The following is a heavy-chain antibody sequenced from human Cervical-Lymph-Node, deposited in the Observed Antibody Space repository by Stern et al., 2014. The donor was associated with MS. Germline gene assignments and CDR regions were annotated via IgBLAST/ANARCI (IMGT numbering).Heavy chain of an antibody. CDR1: GFTFSSYG. D-gene: IGHD1-26*01. J-gene: IGHJ6*02. V-gene: IGHV3-33*01. Sequence: VQLVESGGGVVQPGRSLRLSCAASGFTFSSYGMHWVRQAPGTGLEGVAVIWYDGSNKYYADSVKGRFTISRDNSKNTLYLQMNSLRAEDTAVYYCARDCKLRYYYYGMDVWGQGTTVTVSS. CDR2: IWYDGSNK. CDR3: ARDCKLRYYYYGMDV.